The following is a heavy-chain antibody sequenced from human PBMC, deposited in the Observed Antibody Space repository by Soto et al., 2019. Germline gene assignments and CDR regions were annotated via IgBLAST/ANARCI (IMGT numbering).Heavy chain of an antibody. CDR3: ARDLYPLAYYFDF. Sequence: ASVKVSCKASGYTFTNHGISWVRQAPGQGLEWLGWISGHNGNTEYAQRLKGRVTMTADTSTSTAYMELRSLRSDDTAVYYCARDLYPLAYYFDFWGQGTLVTVSS. D-gene: IGHD2-8*01. CDR1: GYTFTNHG. J-gene: IGHJ4*02. V-gene: IGHV1-18*04. CDR2: ISGHNGNT.